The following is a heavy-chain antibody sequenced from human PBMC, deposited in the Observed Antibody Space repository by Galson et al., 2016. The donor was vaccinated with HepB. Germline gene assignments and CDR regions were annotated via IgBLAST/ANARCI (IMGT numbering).Heavy chain of an antibody. CDR1: GFIFSDYY. V-gene: IGHV3-11*01. D-gene: IGHD1-26*01. J-gene: IGHJ4*02. CDR3: ARGKGGSFLDH. CDR2: ISSRGATI. Sequence: SLRLSCAASGFIFSDYYMSWIRLTPGKGLEWLAHISSRGATIYYPDSLKGRFTISRDNAKNSLYLQMNSLRAEDTAVYYCARGKGGSFLDHWGQGAQVTVSS.